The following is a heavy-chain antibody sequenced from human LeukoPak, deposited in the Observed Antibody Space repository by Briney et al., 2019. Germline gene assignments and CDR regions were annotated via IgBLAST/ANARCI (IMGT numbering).Heavy chain of an antibody. CDR1: GGSISSYY. Sequence: SETLSLTCTVSGGSISSYYWSWIRQPPGKGLEWIGYIYYSGSTNYNPSLKSRVTISVDTSKNQFSLKLSSVTAADTAVYYCARSGNYPRDAFDIWGQGTMVTVSS. CDR3: ARSGNYPRDAFDI. J-gene: IGHJ3*02. V-gene: IGHV4-59*01. CDR2: IYYSGST. D-gene: IGHD1-26*01.